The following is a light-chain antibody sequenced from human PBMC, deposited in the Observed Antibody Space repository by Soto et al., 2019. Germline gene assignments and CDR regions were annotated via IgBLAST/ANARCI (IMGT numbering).Light chain of an antibody. CDR3: SSYTISTLYV. CDR1: SSDIGAFNF. V-gene: IGLV2-14*01. J-gene: IGLJ1*01. Sequence: QSVLTQPASVSGSPGQPITISCTGTSSDIGAFNFVSWYQQHPGKAPKLLIYEVTNRPSGVSNRFSGSKSGNTASLTISGLQAEDEADFYCSSYTISTLYVFGSGTKLTVL. CDR2: EVT.